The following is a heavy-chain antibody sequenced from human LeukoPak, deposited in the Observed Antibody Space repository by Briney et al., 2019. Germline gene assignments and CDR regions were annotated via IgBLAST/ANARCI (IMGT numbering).Heavy chain of an antibody. CDR3: ARQDYDSSGYYSLNYFDY. CDR2: IYYSGST. Sequence: SETLSLTCTVSGGSISSSSYYWGWIRQPPGKGLEWIGSIYYSGSTYYNPSLKSRVTISVDTSKNQFSLQLSSATAADTAVYYCARQDYDSSGYYSLNYFDYWGQGTLVTVSS. D-gene: IGHD3-22*01. J-gene: IGHJ4*02. V-gene: IGHV4-39*01. CDR1: GGSISSSSYY.